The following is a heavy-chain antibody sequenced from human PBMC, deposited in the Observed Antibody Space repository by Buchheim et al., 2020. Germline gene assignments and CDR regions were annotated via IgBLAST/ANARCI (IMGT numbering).Heavy chain of an antibody. D-gene: IGHD2-2*02. CDR3: AKDCRHIVRSTSCYRFGY. Sequence: EVQLVESGGGLVQPGGSLRLSCAASGFTFSSYSMNWVRQAPGKGLEWVSAISGSGGSTYYADSVKGRFTISRDNSKNTLYLQMNSLRAEDTAVYYCAKDCRHIVRSTSCYRFGYWGQGTL. CDR2: ISGSGGST. J-gene: IGHJ4*02. CDR1: GFTFSSYS. V-gene: IGHV3-23*04.